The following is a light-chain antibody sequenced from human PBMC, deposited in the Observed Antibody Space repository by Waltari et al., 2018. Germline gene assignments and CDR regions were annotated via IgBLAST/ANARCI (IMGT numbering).Light chain of an antibody. V-gene: IGKV1-39*01. J-gene: IGKJ3*01. CDR2: AAS. CDR3: QQSYSTPRFT. Sequence: DIQMTQSPSSLSASVGDRVTITCRASQSISSYLNWYQQKPGNAPKLLIYAASSLQSGVPSRFSGSGSGTDFTRTISSLQPEDFGTYYCQQSYSTPRFTFGPGTKVEIK. CDR1: QSISSY.